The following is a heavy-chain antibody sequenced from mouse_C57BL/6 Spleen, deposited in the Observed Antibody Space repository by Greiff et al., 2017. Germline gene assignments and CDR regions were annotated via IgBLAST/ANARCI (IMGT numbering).Heavy chain of an antibody. J-gene: IGHJ2*01. Sequence: VQLKESVAELVRPGASVKLSCTASGFNIKNTYMPWVKQRPEQGLEWIGRIDPATGNTKYAPKFQGKATITADTSSNTAYLQRSSLTSEDTAIYYCARGTTVDYFDYWGQGTTLTVSS. CDR1: GFNIKNTY. CDR2: IDPATGNT. CDR3: ARGTTVDYFDY. D-gene: IGHD1-1*01. V-gene: IGHV14-3*01.